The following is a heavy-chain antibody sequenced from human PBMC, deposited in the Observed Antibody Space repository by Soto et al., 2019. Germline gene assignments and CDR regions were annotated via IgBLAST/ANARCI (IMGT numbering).Heavy chain of an antibody. J-gene: IGHJ6*02. V-gene: IGHV4-34*01. CDR1: GGSFSGYY. Sequence: SETLSLTCAVYGGSFSGYYWSWIRQPPGKGLEWIGEINHSGSTNYNPSLRSRVTISVDTSKNQFSLKLSSVTAADTAVYYCARDLGSGTDVWGQGTTVTVSS. CDR3: ARDLGSGTDV. D-gene: IGHD3-10*01. CDR2: INHSGST.